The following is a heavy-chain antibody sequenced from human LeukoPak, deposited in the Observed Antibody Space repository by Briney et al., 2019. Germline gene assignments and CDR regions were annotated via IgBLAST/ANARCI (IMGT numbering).Heavy chain of an antibody. Sequence: GASVKVSCKATGFTFTNYDINWVRQATGQGLEWMGWVNPINGNTGYAQKFQGRVTMTRDTSISTAYMELRSLTSEDTAAYYCVRDGEGVAISVNYWFAPWGQGTLVTVSS. CDR3: VRDGEGVAISVNYWFAP. CDR1: GFTFTNYD. V-gene: IGHV1-8*01. CDR2: VNPINGNT. D-gene: IGHD3-10*01. J-gene: IGHJ5*02.